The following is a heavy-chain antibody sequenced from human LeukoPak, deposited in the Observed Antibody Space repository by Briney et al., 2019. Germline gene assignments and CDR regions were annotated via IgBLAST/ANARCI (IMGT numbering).Heavy chain of an antibody. D-gene: IGHD2-15*01. CDR1: GYTFTSYG. V-gene: IGHV1-18*04. CDR2: INAYNGNT. Sequence: ASVKVSCKASGYTFTSYGISWVRQAPGQGLEWMGWINAYNGNTNYAQKLQGRVTMTTDTSTSTAYMELRSLRSDDTAVYYCARAGYCSGGSCSRWFDPWGQGTLVTVSS. CDR3: ARAGYCSGGSCSRWFDP. J-gene: IGHJ5*02.